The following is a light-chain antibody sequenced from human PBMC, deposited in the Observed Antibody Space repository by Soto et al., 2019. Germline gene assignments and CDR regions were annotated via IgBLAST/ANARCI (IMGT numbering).Light chain of an antibody. CDR3: QQSYSTPDT. Sequence: DIQMTQSPSSLSASVGDRVTITCRASQSISSYLHWYQHKPGKAPRLLIYATSSLQSGDPSRFSGSGSGTDFTLTISSLRPEDFATYFCQQSYSTPDTFCQGTKLEIK. CDR1: QSISSY. V-gene: IGKV1-39*01. J-gene: IGKJ2*01. CDR2: ATS.